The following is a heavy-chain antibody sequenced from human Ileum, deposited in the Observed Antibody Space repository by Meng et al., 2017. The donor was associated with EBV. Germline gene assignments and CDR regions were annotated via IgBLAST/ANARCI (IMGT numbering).Heavy chain of an antibody. V-gene: IGHV4-59*08. CDR2: IYYSGST. CDR3: ARGGWSLDY. Sequence: QVQLQGSGPGVVKPSETLSLTFTVLGVSISSYYWSWIRQPPGKGLEWIGYIYYSGSTNYNPSLKSRVTISVDTSKNQFSLNLSSVTAADTAVYYCARGGWSLDYWGQGTLVTVSS. CDR1: GVSISSYY. D-gene: IGHD2-15*01. J-gene: IGHJ4*02.